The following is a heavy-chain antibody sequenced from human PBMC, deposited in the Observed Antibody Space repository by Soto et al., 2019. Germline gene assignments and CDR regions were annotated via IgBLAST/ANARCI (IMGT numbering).Heavy chain of an antibody. V-gene: IGHV4-59*12. D-gene: IGHD3-16*01. CDR3: ARERRFGWFDP. Sequence: SETLSLTCTVSGGSISSYYWSWIQQPPGKGLEWIGYIYYSGSTNYNPSLKSRVTISVDTSKNQFSLKLSSVTAADTAVYYCARERRFGWFDPWGQGTLVTVSS. CDR1: GGSISSYY. J-gene: IGHJ5*02. CDR2: IYYSGST.